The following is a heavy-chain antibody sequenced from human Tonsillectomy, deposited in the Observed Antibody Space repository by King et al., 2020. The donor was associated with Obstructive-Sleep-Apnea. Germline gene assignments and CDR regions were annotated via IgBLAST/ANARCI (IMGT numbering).Heavy chain of an antibody. D-gene: IGHD4-17*01. CDR2: ISWNGGSI. CDR3: AKDTVTTFYYGMDV. V-gene: IGHV3-9*01. J-gene: IGHJ6*02. CDR1: GFTFDDYA. Sequence: VQLVESGGGLVQPGRSLRLSCAASGFTFDDYAMHWVRQAPGKGLEWVSGISWNGGSIGYADSVKGRFTISRDNAKNSLYLQMNSLRAEDTALYYCAKDTVTTFYYGMDVWGQGTTVTVSS.